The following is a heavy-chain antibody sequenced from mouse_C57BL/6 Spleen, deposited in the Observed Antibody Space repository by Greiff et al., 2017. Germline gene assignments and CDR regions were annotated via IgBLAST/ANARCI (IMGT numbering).Heavy chain of an antibody. CDR3: ARGDY. CDR1: GFTFSDYY. V-gene: IGHV5-12*01. J-gene: IGHJ2*01. Sequence: EVKLVESGGGLVQPGGSLKLSCAASGFTFSDYYMYWVRQTPEKRLEWVAYISNGGGSTYYPATVKGRFTISRDNAKNTLYLQMSRLKSEDTAMYYCARGDYWGQGTTLTVSS. CDR2: ISNGGGST.